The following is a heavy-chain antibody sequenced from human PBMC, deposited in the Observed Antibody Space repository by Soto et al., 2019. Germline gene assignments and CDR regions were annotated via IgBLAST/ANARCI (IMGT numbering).Heavy chain of an antibody. Sequence: SETLSLTCTVSGGSISSGDYYWSWIRQPPGKGLEWIGYIYYSGSTYYNPSLKSRVTISVDRSKNQFSLNLSSVTAADTAVYYCARGPSGDKVHYWGQGALVTVSS. D-gene: IGHD7-27*01. CDR1: GGSISSGDYY. V-gene: IGHV4-30-4*01. J-gene: IGHJ4*02. CDR3: ARGPSGDKVHY. CDR2: IYYSGST.